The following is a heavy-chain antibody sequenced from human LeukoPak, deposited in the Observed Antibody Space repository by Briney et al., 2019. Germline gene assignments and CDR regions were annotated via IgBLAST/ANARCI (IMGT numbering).Heavy chain of an antibody. D-gene: IGHD7-27*01. J-gene: IGHJ4*02. Sequence: GGSLRLSCAASGFTFSSYWMNWARQAPGKGLEWVASINHNGNVNYYVDSVKGRFTISRDNAKNSLYLQMNSLRAEDTAVYYCAIDPNWGVDYWGQGVLVTVSS. V-gene: IGHV3-7*03. CDR3: AIDPNWGVDY. CDR1: GFTFSSYW. CDR2: INHNGNVN.